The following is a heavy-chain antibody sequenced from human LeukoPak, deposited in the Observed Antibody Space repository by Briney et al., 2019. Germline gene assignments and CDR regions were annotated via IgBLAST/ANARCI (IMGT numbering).Heavy chain of an antibody. CDR1: GGSISSGGYY. CDR2: IYYSGST. J-gene: IGHJ6*02. CDR3: ARDRGLSCGYLSGPYYRNYGMDV. D-gene: IGHD5-18*01. V-gene: IGHV4-31*03. Sequence: SETLSLTCTVSGGSISSGGYYWSWIRQHPGKGLEWIGYIYYSGSTYYNPSLKSRVTISVDTSKNQFSLKLSSVTAADTAVYYCARDRGLSCGYLSGPYYRNYGMDVWGQGTTVTVSS.